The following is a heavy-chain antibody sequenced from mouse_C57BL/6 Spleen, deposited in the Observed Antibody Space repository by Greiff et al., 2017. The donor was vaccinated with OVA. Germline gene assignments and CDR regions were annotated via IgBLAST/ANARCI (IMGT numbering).Heavy chain of an antibody. CDR2: INPSNGGT. CDR3: ASPDYYGSSPRWCAY. J-gene: IGHJ3*01. CDR1: GYTFTSYW. D-gene: IGHD1-1*01. V-gene: IGHV1-53*01. Sequence: QVQLQQPGTELVKPGASVKLSCKASGYTFTSYWMHWVKQRPGQGLEWIGNINPSNGGTNYNEKFKSKATLTVDKSSSTAYMQLSSMTSEDSAVYYCASPDYYGSSPRWCAYWGQGTLVTVSA.